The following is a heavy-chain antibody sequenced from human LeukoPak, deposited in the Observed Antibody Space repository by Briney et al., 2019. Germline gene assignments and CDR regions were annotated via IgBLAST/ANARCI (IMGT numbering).Heavy chain of an antibody. CDR3: ARDLRGYSYGPWFDP. CDR1: GYSISSGYY. CDR2: IYHSGST. V-gene: IGHV4-38-2*02. Sequence: SETLSLTCAVSGYSISSGYYWGWIRQPPGKGLEWIGSIYHSGSTYYNPSLKSRVTISVDTSKNLFSLKLSSVTAADTAVYYCARDLRGYSYGPWFDPWGQGTLVTVSS. D-gene: IGHD5-18*01. J-gene: IGHJ5*02.